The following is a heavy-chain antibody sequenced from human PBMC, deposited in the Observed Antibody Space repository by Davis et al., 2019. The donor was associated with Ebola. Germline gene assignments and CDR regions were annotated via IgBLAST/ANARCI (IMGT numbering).Heavy chain of an antibody. Sequence: ASVKVSCKASGYTFTNYGIAWVRQAPGQGLEWMGWISAYNGDTNHAQHLQGRVTMATDTSTSTAYMELRSLRSDDTALYYCAREPPGQIDAFDIWGQGTMVTVSS. J-gene: IGHJ3*02. CDR3: AREPPGQIDAFDI. CDR1: GYTFTNYG. CDR2: ISAYNGDT. V-gene: IGHV1-18*01.